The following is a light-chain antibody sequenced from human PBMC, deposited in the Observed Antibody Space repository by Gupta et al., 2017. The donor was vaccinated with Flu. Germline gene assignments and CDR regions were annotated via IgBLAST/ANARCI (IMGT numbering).Light chain of an antibody. CDR3: CSYAGSRTLV. J-gene: IGLJ3*02. CDR1: SSDVGGCNL. CDR2: EVC. Sequence: QSILTQTASVSGSPGQSITMSCTGTSSDVGGCNLVSWYQHHPGKAPKLMIYEVCKRPAGVASRFSASKSGNTASLTISGRKREDEADYYCCSYAGSRTLVFGGGTKMTVL. V-gene: IGLV2-23*02.